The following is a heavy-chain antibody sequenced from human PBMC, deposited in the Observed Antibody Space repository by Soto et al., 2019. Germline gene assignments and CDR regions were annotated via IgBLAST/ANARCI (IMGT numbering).Heavy chain of an antibody. Sequence: ASVKVSCKVSGYTLTELSMHWVRQAPGKGLEWMGGFDPEDGETIYAQKFQGRVTMTEDTSTDTAYMELSSLRSEDTAVYYCATAQYSGNYGSFDPWGQGTLVTVSS. D-gene: IGHD1-26*01. J-gene: IGHJ5*02. CDR3: ATAQYSGNYGSFDP. CDR1: GYTLTELS. V-gene: IGHV1-24*01. CDR2: FDPEDGET.